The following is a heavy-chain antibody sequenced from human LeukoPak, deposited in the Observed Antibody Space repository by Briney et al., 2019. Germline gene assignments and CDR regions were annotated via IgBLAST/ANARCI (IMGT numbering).Heavy chain of an antibody. CDR2: IRYDGSNK. J-gene: IGHJ1*01. V-gene: IGHV3-30*02. D-gene: IGHD3-3*01. CDR3: ARGRTGQRITIFGVVRIPEYFQH. CDR1: GFTLSSYS. Sequence: GGSLTLSCAASGFTLSSYSMNWVRQAPGKGLEWVAFIRYDGSNKYYADSVKGRFTISRDNSKNTLYLQMNSLRAEDTAVYYCARGRTGQRITIFGVVRIPEYFQHRGQGTLVTVSS.